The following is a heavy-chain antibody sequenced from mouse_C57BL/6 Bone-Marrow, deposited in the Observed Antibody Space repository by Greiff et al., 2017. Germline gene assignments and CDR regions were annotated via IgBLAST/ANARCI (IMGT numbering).Heavy chain of an antibody. CDR1: GFTFTDYY. D-gene: IGHD1-2*01. CDR2: VYPYNGGT. CDR3: ARGGVTTANWDWYFDV. V-gene: IGHV1-36*01. J-gene: IGHJ1*03. Sequence: VQLKESGPVLVKPGPSVKISCKASGFTFTDYYMHWVKQSHGKSLEWIGLVYPYNGGTSYNQKFKGKATLTVDTSSSTAYMELNSLTSEDSAVYYCARGGVTTANWDWYFDVWGTGTTVTVSS.